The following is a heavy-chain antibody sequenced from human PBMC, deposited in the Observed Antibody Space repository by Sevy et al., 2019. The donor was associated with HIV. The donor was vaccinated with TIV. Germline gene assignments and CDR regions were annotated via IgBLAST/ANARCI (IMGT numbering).Heavy chain of an antibody. CDR3: ARVFSGSAPGFDY. CDR1: GITFSESL. J-gene: IGHJ4*02. CDR2: IKNDGSAK. D-gene: IGHD6-19*01. V-gene: IGHV3-7*01. Sequence: GGSLRLSCAASGITFSESLMSWVRKAPGKGLEWVASIKNDGSAKFYADSVKGRFIISRDNAKNSLYLQMNSLRGGDTAVYFCARVFSGSAPGFDYWGQGTLVTVSS.